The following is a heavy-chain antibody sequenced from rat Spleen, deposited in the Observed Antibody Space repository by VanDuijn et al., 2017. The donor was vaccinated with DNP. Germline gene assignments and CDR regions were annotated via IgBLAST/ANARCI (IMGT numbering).Heavy chain of an antibody. V-gene: IGHV5-58*01. J-gene: IGHJ3*01. Sequence: EVQLVETGGGLVQPGKSLKLSCVASGFTFNGYWMFWIRQAPGKGLEWVASINTDGGSTYYPGSVKGRFTISRDHAKNTLYLRLNSLRSEDTATYYCASGFGWFAYWGQGTLVTVSS. CDR2: INTDGGST. D-gene: IGHD4-1*01. CDR1: GFTFNGYW. CDR3: ASGFGWFAY.